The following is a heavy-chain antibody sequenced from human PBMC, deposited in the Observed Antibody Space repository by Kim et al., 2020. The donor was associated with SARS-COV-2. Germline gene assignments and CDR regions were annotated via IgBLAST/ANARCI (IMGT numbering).Heavy chain of an antibody. J-gene: IGHJ3*02. CDR2: INHSGST. Sequence: SDTLSLTCAVYGGSFSGYYWSWIRQPPGKGLEWIGEINHSGSTNYNPSLKSRVTISVDTSKNQFSLKLSSVTAADTAVYYCARAEYPHKDSSGPNDAFDIWGQGTMVTVSS. CDR1: GGSFSGYY. CDR3: ARAEYPHKDSSGPNDAFDI. V-gene: IGHV4-34*01. D-gene: IGHD3-22*01.